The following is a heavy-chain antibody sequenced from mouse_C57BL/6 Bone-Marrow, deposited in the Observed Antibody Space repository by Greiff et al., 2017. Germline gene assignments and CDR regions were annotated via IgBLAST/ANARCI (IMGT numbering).Heavy chain of an antibody. D-gene: IGHD2-4*01. Sequence: AQLQQPGAALVRPGSSVKLSCKASGYTFTSYWLDWVKQRPGQGLDWIGNIYPSDSETHYNQKFKDKATLLVAKSSSTAYMQRSSLTSEDSSFYYSARGDYDRFYAMDYWGQGTSVTVSS. J-gene: IGHJ4*01. CDR2: IYPSDSET. V-gene: IGHV1-61*01. CDR3: ARGDYDRFYAMDY. CDR1: GYTFTSYW.